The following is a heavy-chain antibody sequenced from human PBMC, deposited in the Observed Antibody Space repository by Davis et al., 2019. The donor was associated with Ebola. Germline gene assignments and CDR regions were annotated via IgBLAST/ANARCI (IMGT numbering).Heavy chain of an antibody. D-gene: IGHD1-1*01. CDR3: ARALEY. J-gene: IGHJ4*02. CDR1: GFTVTSFN. Sequence: PGGSLRLSCAASGFTVTSFNMNWVRQAPGKGLEWVAYISASGITMNYADSVRGRFTISRDNAKNSLYLQMNNLRDEDTAVYYCARALEYWGQGTLVTVSS. V-gene: IGHV3-48*02. CDR2: ISASGITM.